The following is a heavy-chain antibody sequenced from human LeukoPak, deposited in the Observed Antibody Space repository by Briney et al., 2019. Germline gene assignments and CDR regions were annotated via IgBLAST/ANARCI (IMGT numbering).Heavy chain of an antibody. CDR2: INPNSGGT. J-gene: IGHJ6*02. CDR1: GDTLTGYH. CDR3: ARDLGPIFCSGGSCYSSGDYYYGMDV. V-gene: IGHV1-2*04. D-gene: IGHD2-15*01. Sequence: ASVKVSCKASGDTLTGYHMHWVRQAPGQGLEWMGCINPNSGGTNYAQKFQGWVTMTRDTSISTAYMELSRLRSDDTAVYYCARDLGPIFCSGGSCYSSGDYYYGMDVWGQGTTVTVSS.